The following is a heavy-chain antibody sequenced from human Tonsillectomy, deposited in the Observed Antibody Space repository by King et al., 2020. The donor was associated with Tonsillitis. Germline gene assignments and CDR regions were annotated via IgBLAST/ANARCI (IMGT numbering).Heavy chain of an antibody. D-gene: IGHD3-10*01. CDR2: ISGVGGST. CDR1: GFTFSRYA. V-gene: IGHV3-23*04. J-gene: IGHJ4*02. CDR3: AKDQNYYGSGIFDY. Sequence: VQLVESGGGLVQPGGSLRLSCAASGFTFSRYAMSWVRQAPGKGLEGVSAISGVGGSTYYADSVKGRFTISRDNSKNTLYLQMNSLRAEDTAVYYCAKDQNYYGSGIFDYWGQGTLVTVSS.